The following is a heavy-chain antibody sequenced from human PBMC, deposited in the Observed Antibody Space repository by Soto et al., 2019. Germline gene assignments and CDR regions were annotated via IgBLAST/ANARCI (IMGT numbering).Heavy chain of an antibody. D-gene: IGHD2-15*01. V-gene: IGHV1-69*02. J-gene: IGHJ4*02. Sequence: QVQLVQSGAEVKKPGSSVKVSCKASGGTFSSYTISWVRQAPGQGLEWMGRIIPILGIANYAQKFQGRVTITADKTTSTAYMEMSSMSSEETAGYYCASPGASVVVGGHFDYWGQETLVTVST. CDR3: ASPGASVVVGGHFDY. CDR2: IIPILGIA. CDR1: GGTFSSYT.